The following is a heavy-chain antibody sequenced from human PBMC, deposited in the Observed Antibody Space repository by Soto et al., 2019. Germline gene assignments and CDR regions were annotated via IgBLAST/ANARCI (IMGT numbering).Heavy chain of an antibody. J-gene: IGHJ1*01. V-gene: IGHV4-31*03. CDR1: GGSISSGGYY. CDR3: ARDGRSDGFFQH. CDR2: IYYSGST. D-gene: IGHD2-15*01. Sequence: SETLSLTCTVSGGSISSGGYYWSWIRQHPGKGLEWIGYIYYSGSTYYNPSLKSRITISVDTSKNQFSLKLSSVTAADTAVYYCARDGRSDGFFQHWGQGTLVTVSS.